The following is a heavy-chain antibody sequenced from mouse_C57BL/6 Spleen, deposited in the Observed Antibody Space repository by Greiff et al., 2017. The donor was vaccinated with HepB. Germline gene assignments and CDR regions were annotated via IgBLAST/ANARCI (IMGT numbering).Heavy chain of an antibody. Sequence: EVQLQQSGPELVKPGASVKISCKASGYTFTDYYMNWVKQSHGKSLEWIGDINPNNGGTSYNQKFKGKATLTVDKSSSTAYMELRSLTSEDSAVYYCARPPIYYDYDEREYWGQGTTLTVSS. D-gene: IGHD2-4*01. CDR3: ARPPIYYDYDEREY. CDR2: INPNNGGT. J-gene: IGHJ2*01. CDR1: GYTFTDYY. V-gene: IGHV1-26*01.